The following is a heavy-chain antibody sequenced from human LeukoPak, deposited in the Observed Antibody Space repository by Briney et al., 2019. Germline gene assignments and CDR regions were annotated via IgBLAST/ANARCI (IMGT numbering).Heavy chain of an antibody. CDR1: GFTFASYG. CDR2: IGYDGTNK. Sequence: GGSLRLSCAASGFTFASYGMHWLRHAPGKGLEWVALIGYDGTNKYYTDSVKGRFTISKDNSKNTLYLQMNSLRAEDTAVYYCTRNQGYCTGGGCYIDYWGQGTLVTVSS. V-gene: IGHV3-30*02. CDR3: TRNQGYCTGGGCYIDY. D-gene: IGHD2-8*02. J-gene: IGHJ4*02.